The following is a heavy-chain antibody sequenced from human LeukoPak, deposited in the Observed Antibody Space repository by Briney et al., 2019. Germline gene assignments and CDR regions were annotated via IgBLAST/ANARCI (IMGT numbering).Heavy chain of an antibody. V-gene: IGHV3-74*01. CDR1: GFTFSSYA. Sequence: GGSLRLSCAASGFTFSSYAMHWVRQAPGKGLVWVSHINSDESITNSADSVKGRFTISRDNAKNTLYLQMNSLRAEDTAVYYCVAYDSSGYYNYWGQGTLVTVSS. D-gene: IGHD3-22*01. CDR2: INSDESIT. CDR3: VAYDSSGYYNY. J-gene: IGHJ4*02.